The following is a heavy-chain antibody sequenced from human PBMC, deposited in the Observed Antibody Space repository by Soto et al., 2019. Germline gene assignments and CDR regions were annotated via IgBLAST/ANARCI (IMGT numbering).Heavy chain of an antibody. D-gene: IGHD6-19*01. CDR1: GFSLSTIGVG. Sequence: SGPTLVNPTQTLTLTCTFSGFSLSTIGVGVGWIRQPPVQALEWLALIYWDDDKRYNPSLQSRLTITKDTSKNQVVLTMTNMDPLDTATYYCAHAYTGSAWFQNWFDPWGQGTLVTVSS. CDR3: AHAYTGSAWFQNWFDP. J-gene: IGHJ5*02. CDR2: IYWDDDK. V-gene: IGHV2-5*02.